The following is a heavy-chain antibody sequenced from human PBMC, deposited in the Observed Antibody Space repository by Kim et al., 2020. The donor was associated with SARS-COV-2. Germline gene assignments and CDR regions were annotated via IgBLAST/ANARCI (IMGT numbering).Heavy chain of an antibody. CDR3: AKDVKGVVVITLPFGY. D-gene: IGHD3-22*01. J-gene: IGHJ4*02. Sequence: GGSLRLSCAASGFTFSSYAMSWVRQAPGKGLEWVSAISGSGGSTYYADSVKGRFTISRDNSKNTLYLQMNSLRAEDTAVYYCAKDVKGVVVITLPFGYWGQGTLVTVSS. CDR1: GFTFSSYA. CDR2: ISGSGGST. V-gene: IGHV3-23*01.